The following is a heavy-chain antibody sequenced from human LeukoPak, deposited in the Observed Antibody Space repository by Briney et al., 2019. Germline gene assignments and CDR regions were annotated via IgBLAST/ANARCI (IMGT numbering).Heavy chain of an antibody. J-gene: IGHJ3*02. CDR1: GFTFSNSA. V-gene: IGHV3-30-3*01. CDR3: ARTQKVDGYNRYAFDI. D-gene: IGHD5-12*01. Sequence: PGGSLRLSCAGSGFTFSNSAMHWVRQAPGKGLEWVTVISNDGSNTKYADSVKGRVTISRDNSKNTLYLQMNSLRAEDTAVYYCARTQKVDGYNRYAFDIWGQGTMVTVSS. CDR2: ISNDGSNT.